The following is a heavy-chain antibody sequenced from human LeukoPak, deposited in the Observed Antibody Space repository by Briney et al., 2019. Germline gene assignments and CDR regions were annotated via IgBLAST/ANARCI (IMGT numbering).Heavy chain of an antibody. CDR2: IGGSGGTSGDST. CDR1: GFTFSSYA. Sequence: PGGSLRLSRAASGFTFSSYAMSWVRQAPGKGLEWVSVSVIGGSGGTSGDSTYYADSVKGRFTISRDDSNNTLYLQMNNLRVEDTAVYYCAKHRSGIAASGSNYWGQGTLVSVSS. D-gene: IGHD6-13*01. V-gene: IGHV3-23*01. J-gene: IGHJ4*02. CDR3: AKHRSGIAASGSNY.